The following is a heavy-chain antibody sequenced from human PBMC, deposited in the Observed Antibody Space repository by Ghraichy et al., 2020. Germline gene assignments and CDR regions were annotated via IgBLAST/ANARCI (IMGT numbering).Heavy chain of an antibody. CDR2: IRYSGSA. CDR1: GVSITTFY. Sequence: SETLSLTCTVSGVSITTFYWSWFRQPPGKGLEWIGNIRYSGSANYNPSLKSRVSLSLDTSKNRFSLNLNSVTAADTAVYYCAGDRNSPTWSYYWGQGTLVTVSS. D-gene: IGHD2/OR15-2a*01. J-gene: IGHJ4*02. V-gene: IGHV4-59*01. CDR3: AGDRNSPTWSYY.